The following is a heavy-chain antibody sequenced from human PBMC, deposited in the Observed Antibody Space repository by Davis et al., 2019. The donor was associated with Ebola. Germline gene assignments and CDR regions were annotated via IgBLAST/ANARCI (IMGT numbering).Heavy chain of an antibody. CDR2: IIPIFDTP. CDR1: GGSFSSHP. D-gene: IGHD3-9*01. Sequence: SVKVSCKTSGGSFSSHPISWVRQAPRQGLEWMGGIIPIFDTPHYAQKFQGRITITADASTSTAHMELSSLRSEDTATYFCARDFDGGNYYFDYWGPGTPVTVSS. CDR3: ARDFDGGNYYFDY. V-gene: IGHV1-69*13. J-gene: IGHJ4*02.